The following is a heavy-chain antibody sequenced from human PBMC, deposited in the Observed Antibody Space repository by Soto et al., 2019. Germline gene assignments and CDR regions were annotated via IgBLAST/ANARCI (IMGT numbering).Heavy chain of an antibody. Sequence: PGGSLRLSCAASGFTFSVYGMTWVRQAPGKGLEWVSGMSVSATRTYYADSVKGRFTISRDNSKNTLYLQMNSLRAEDTAVYYCARVGGRFVWDVKNDAFDMWGRGTMVTVSS. CDR3: ARVGGRFVWDVKNDAFDM. CDR1: GFTFSVYG. V-gene: IGHV3-23*01. D-gene: IGHD3-16*01. J-gene: IGHJ3*02. CDR2: MSVSATRT.